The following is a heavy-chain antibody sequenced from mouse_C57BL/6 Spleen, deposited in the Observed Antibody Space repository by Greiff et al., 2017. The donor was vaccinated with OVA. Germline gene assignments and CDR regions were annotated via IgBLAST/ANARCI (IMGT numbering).Heavy chain of an antibody. CDR1: GYAFSSSW. CDR3: ARVGSGYDWFAY. D-gene: IGHD2-2*01. CDR2: IYPGDGDT. Sequence: QVQLQQSGPELVKPGASVKISCKASGYAFSSSWMNWVKQRPGKGLEWIGRIYPGDGDTNYNQKFKDKATLTADKSSSTAYMQLSSLTSEDSAVYYCARVGSGYDWFAYWGQGTLVTVSA. V-gene: IGHV1-82*01. J-gene: IGHJ3*01.